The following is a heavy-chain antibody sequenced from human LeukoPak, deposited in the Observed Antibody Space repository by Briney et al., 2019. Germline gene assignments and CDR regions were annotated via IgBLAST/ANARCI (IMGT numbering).Heavy chain of an antibody. J-gene: IGHJ6*03. D-gene: IGHD3-10*01. Sequence: SETLSLTCTVNGGSFSGSYWSWIRQSLGRGLEWIGEINHSGSTNYNPSLKSRVSISIDTSKNQFSLKLTSVTAADTAMYYCARGPTMVRGVIRFYYYMDAWGRGTTVTVSS. V-gene: IGHV4-34*01. CDR3: ARGPTMVRGVIRFYYYMDA. CDR2: INHSGST. CDR1: GGSFSGSY.